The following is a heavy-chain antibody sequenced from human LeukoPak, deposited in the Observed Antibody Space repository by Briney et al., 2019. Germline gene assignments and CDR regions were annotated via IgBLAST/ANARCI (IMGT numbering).Heavy chain of an antibody. D-gene: IGHD6-19*01. Sequence: PSETLSLTCTVFGYSINNGYYWGWIRQAPGKGLEWIGSMFHTGNSYYNPSLKRRVTIAIDTSKNQFSLKLSSVTAADTAVYYCARDRVAGTYFDYWGQGTLVTVSS. V-gene: IGHV4-38-2*02. CDR1: GYSINNGYY. J-gene: IGHJ4*02. CDR3: ARDRVAGTYFDY. CDR2: MFHTGNS.